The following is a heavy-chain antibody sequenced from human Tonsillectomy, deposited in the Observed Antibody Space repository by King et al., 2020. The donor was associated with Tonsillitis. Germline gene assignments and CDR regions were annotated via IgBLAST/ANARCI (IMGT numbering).Heavy chain of an antibody. D-gene: IGHD5-12*01. J-gene: IGHJ4*02. CDR2: ISSSSSHT. CDR3: ARKNGAYDYDN. CDR1: GFTFSDFY. Sequence: QLVQSGGGLVKRGGSLRLSCAASGFTFSDFYMTWIRQAPGKGLEWVSYISSSSSHTNYADSVKGRFTIFRDNVKNSLYLQMISLRAEDTAVYYCARKNGAYDYDNWGQGTLVTVSS. V-gene: IGHV3-11*05.